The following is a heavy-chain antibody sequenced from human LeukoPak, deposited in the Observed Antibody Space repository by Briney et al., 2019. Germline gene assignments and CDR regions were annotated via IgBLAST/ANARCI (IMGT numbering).Heavy chain of an antibody. CDR3: ARVGYYGSESYYNDYGMDV. CDR2: INAGNGNR. CDR1: GYTFTSYA. J-gene: IGHJ6*01. Sequence: ASVKVSCKASGYTFTSYAMHWVRQAPGQRLEWMGWINAGNGNRKYSQKVQGRVTIARDTSASTAYMELSSLRSEDTAVYYGARVGYYGSESYYNDYGMDVWGQGTTVTVSS. V-gene: IGHV1-3*01. D-gene: IGHD3-10*01.